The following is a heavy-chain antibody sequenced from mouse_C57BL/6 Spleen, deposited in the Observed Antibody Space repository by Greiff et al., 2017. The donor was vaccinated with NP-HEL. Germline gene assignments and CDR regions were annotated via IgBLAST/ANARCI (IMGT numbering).Heavy chain of an antibody. D-gene: IGHD2-4*01. CDR2: IDPNSGGT. Sequence: LKQPGAELVKPGASVKLSCKASGYTFTSYWMHWVKQRPGRGLEWIGRIDPNSGGTKYNEKFKSKATLTVDKPSSTAYMQLSSLTSEDSAVYYGARWGLRGNYYAMDYWGQGTSVTVSS. V-gene: IGHV1-72*01. CDR1: GYTFTSYW. J-gene: IGHJ4*01. CDR3: ARWGLRGNYYAMDY.